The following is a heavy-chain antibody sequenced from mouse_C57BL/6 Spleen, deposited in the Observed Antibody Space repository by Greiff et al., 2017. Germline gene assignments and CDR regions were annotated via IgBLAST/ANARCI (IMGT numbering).Heavy chain of an antibody. Sequence: VQLQQSGAELARPGASVKLSCKASGYTFTSYGISWVKQRTGQGLEWIGEIYPRSGNTYYNEKFKGKATLTADKSSSTAYMELRSLTSEDSAVYSWARGGPYAGGSWYFDVWGTGTTVTVSS. V-gene: IGHV1-81*01. CDR3: ARGGPYAGGSWYFDV. D-gene: IGHD2-12*01. CDR2: IYPRSGNT. J-gene: IGHJ1*03. CDR1: GYTFTSYG.